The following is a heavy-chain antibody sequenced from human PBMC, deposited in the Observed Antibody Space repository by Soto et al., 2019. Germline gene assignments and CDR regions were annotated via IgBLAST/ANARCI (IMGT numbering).Heavy chain of an antibody. J-gene: IGHJ4*02. CDR2: VTIGGST. CDR1: GFTFSSYA. Sequence: GGSLRLSGAACGFTFSSYAMGWVRQGPGKGLEWVAVVTIGGSTHYADSVRGGFTISRDNSKNTLSLQMNSLTAEDTGVYFCANRRGASGNFDYWGQRALIAISS. D-gene: IGHD6-19*01. CDR3: ANRRGASGNFDY. V-gene: IGHV3-23*01.